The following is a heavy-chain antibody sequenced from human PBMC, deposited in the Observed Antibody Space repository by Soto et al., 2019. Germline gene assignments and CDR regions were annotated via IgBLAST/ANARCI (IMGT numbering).Heavy chain of an antibody. D-gene: IGHD2-2*01. V-gene: IGHV3-49*03. J-gene: IGHJ5*02. CDR1: GFTFGDYA. CDR2: IRSKAYRGTT. CDR3: TRGSSNSNCNSRFDH. Sequence: PGGSLRLSCTTSGFTFGDYAMNWFRQVPGKGLEWVGFIRSKAYRGTTEYAASVKGRFTISRDHSKSSAYLQMNSLKIEDTAVYYCTRGSSNSNCNSRFDHWGQGTLVTV.